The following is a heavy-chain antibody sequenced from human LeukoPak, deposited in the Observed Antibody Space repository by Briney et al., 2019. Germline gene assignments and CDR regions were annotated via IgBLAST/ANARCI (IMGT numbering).Heavy chain of an antibody. J-gene: IGHJ4*02. D-gene: IGHD3-9*01. CDR2: ISVYNGNT. V-gene: IGHV1-18*01. Sequence: ASVKVSCKASGYIFTSYGISWVRQAPGQGLEWMGWISVYNGNTNYVQKFQGRIIMTTDTSTSTAYMELRNLRSDDTAVYYCARSPHILTGENFDYWGQGTLVTVSS. CDR3: ARSPHILTGENFDY. CDR1: GYIFTSYG.